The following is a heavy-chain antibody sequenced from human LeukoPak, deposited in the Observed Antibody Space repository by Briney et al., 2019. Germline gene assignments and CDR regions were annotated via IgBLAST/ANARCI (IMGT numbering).Heavy chain of an antibody. CDR2: IRYDGSNK. V-gene: IGHV3-30*02. D-gene: IGHD3-16*01. CDR1: GFTFSSYG. J-gene: IGHJ6*03. CDR3: ARDGGIDYYYYMDV. Sequence: GGSLRLSCAASGFTFSSYGMHWVRQAPGKGLEWVAFIRYDGSNKYYADSVKGRFTISRDNSKNTLYLQMNSLRAEDTAVYYCARDGGIDYYYYMDVWGKGTTVTMSS.